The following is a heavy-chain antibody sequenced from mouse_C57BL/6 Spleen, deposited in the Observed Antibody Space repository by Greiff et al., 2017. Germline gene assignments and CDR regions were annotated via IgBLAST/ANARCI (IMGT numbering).Heavy chain of an antibody. CDR2: IDPSDSYT. J-gene: IGHJ2*01. V-gene: IGHV1-59*01. Sequence: VQLQQPGAELVRPGTSVKLSCKASGYTFTSYWMHWVKQRPGQGLEWIGVIDPSDSYTNYNQKFKGKATLTVDPSSSTAYMQLSSLTSEDSAVYDCARVGYGYGVRDFDYWGQGTPVTVSS. D-gene: IGHD2-2*01. CDR1: GYTFTSYW. CDR3: ARVGYGYGVRDFDY.